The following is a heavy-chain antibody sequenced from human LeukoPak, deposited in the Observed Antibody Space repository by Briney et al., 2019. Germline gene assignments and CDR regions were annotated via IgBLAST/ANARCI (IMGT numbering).Heavy chain of an antibody. V-gene: IGHV1-18*01. CDR1: GYTFTSYG. D-gene: IGHD3-22*01. J-gene: IGHJ4*02. CDR2: ISAYNGNT. CDR3: ARLGYYDSSGYGASDYFDY. Sequence: GASVKVSCKASGYTFTSYGISWVRQALGQGLEWMGWISAYNGNTNYAQKLQGRVTMTTDTSTSTAYMELRSLRSDDTAVYYCARLGYYDSSGYGASDYFDYWGQGTLVTVSS.